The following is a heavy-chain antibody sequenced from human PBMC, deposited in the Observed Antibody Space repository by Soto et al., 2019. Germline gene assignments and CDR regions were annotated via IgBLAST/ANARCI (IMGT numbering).Heavy chain of an antibody. J-gene: IGHJ4*02. Sequence: EVQLVESGGGLVQPGGTLRLSCAASGLTYSSYWMHWVRQAPGKGLVWVSRIDSDETVTTYADSVKGRFTISRDNAKNTLYLQMNSLRAEDTAVYYCARAGVTHGFDYWGQGVLATVSS. V-gene: IGHV3-74*03. CDR1: GLTYSSYW. CDR3: ARAGVTHGFDY. CDR2: IDSDETVT. D-gene: IGHD2-8*01.